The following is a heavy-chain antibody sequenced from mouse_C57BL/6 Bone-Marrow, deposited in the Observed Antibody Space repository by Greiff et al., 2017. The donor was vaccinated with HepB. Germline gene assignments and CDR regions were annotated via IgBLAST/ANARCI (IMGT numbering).Heavy chain of an antibody. D-gene: IGHD1-1*01. Sequence: VKLVESGPELVKPGASVKISCKASGYTFTDYYINWVKQRPGQGLEWIGWIFPGSGSTYYNEKFKGKATLTVDKSSSTAYMLLSSLTSEDSAVYFCARCYYGSSVDYWGQGTTLTVSS. CDR3: ARCYYGSSVDY. CDR1: GYTFTDYY. CDR2: IFPGSGST. J-gene: IGHJ2*01. V-gene: IGHV1-75*01.